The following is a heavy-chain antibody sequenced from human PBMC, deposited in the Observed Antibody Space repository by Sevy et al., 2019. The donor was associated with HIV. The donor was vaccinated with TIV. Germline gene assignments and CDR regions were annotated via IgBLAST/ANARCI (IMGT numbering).Heavy chain of an antibody. J-gene: IGHJ4*02. V-gene: IGHV1-69*13. CDR3: ARGSLYNGGELGTDYLDS. CDR2: IVPIFGQE. Sequence: ASVKVSCKISGGTFGSYTINWVREAPGQGLEWMGGIVPIFGQENYPLKFQGRVTITVDGSRKTAFMDLSSLTSDDTAVYFCARGSLYNGGELGTDYLDSWGQGTLVTVSS. D-gene: IGHD3-16*01. CDR1: GGTFGSYT.